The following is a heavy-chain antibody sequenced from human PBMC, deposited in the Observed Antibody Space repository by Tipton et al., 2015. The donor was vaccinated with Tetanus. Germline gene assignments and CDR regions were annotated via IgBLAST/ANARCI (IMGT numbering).Heavy chain of an antibody. J-gene: IGHJ4*02. CDR2: IYSGGST. CDR1: GLTVSSNY. D-gene: IGHD3-10*01. CDR3: ARGYYYGSGSYYNPPFFDY. Sequence: LSLTCAASGLTVSSNYMSWVRQAPGKGLEWVSVIYSGGSTYYADSVKGRFTISRDNSKNTLYLQMNSLRAEDTAVYYCARGYYYGSGSYYNPPFFDYWGQGTLVTVSS. V-gene: IGHV3-53*01.